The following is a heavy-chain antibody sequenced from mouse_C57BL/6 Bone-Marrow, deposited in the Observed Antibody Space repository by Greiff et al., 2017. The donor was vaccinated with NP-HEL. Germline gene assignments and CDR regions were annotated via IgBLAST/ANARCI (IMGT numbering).Heavy chain of an antibody. V-gene: IGHV1-82*01. J-gene: IGHJ2*01. CDR2: IYPGDGDT. Sequence: QVQLQQSGPELVKPGASVKISCKASGYAFSSSWMNRVKQRPGKGLEWIGRIYPGDGDTNYNGKFKGKATLTADKSSSTAYMQLSSLTSEDSAVYFCARSIYYGYDFDYWGQGTTLTVSS. CDR3: ARSIYYGYDFDY. D-gene: IGHD2-2*01. CDR1: GYAFSSSW.